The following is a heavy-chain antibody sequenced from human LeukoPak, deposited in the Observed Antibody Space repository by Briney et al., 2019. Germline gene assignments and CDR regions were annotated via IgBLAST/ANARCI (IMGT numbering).Heavy chain of an antibody. CDR3: AATQKGSPFDY. D-gene: IGHD3-10*01. Sequence: ASVKVSCKASGYTFTSYYMHWVRQAPGQGLEWMGGIIPIFGTANYAQKFQGRVTITTDESTSTAYMELSSLRSEDTAVYYCAATQKGSPFDYWGQGTLVTVSS. CDR1: GYTFTSYY. J-gene: IGHJ4*02. CDR2: IIPIFGTA. V-gene: IGHV1-69*05.